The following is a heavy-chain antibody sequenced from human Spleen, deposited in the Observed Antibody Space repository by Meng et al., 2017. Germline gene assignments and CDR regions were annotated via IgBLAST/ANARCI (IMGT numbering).Heavy chain of an antibody. D-gene: IGHD3-10*01. Sequence: QVQLVQSGPEEKKPGASVKVSCEASAYTFTGFVVCWVRQAPGQGLEWMAWLGAHPGDTSHAPKFLGRVTVTADTATATAYMELRSLTSDDTAVYYCARGTPGRSYSDYWGQGTLVTVSS. V-gene: IGHV1-18*01. CDR3: ARGTPGRSYSDY. CDR1: AYTFTGFV. CDR2: LGAHPGDT. J-gene: IGHJ4*02.